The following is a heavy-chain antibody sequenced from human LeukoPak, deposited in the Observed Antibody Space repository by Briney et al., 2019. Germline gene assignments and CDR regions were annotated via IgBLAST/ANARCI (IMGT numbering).Heavy chain of an antibody. CDR3: ARGPPTARGYNWLDP. CDR1: GGSIGSGSHY. J-gene: IGHJ5*02. Sequence: SETLSLTCSVSGGSIGSGSHYWSWIRQHPGKGLEWIGNIFYSGSTHYNPSLKSRVNISVDTSKNQFSLKVTSVTVADTAVYYCARGPPTARGYNWLDPWGQGTPVTVSS. V-gene: IGHV4-31*03. CDR2: IFYSGST. D-gene: IGHD3-10*01.